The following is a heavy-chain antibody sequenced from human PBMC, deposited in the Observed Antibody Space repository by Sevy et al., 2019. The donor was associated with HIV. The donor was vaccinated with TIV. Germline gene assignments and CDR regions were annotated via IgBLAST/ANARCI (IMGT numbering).Heavy chain of an antibody. CDR1: GFTFGSYV. V-gene: IGHV3-30-3*01. CDR2: ISQTYDGSKK. D-gene: IGHD5-12*01. Sequence: LSLTCAASGFTFGSYVLHWVRQAPGKGLEWVALISQTYDGSKKYYAYSVKGRFIISRDNSKNTLYVQIDSLKLEDTAVYYCVRDNSGYFLFDHWGQGTLVTVSS. J-gene: IGHJ4*02. CDR3: VRDNSGYFLFDH.